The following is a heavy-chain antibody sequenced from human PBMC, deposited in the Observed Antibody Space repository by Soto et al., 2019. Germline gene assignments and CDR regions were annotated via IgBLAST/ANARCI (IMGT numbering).Heavy chain of an antibody. CDR3: ARGPPGRNWLDP. CDR2: IYPDDSDT. V-gene: IGHV5-51*01. D-gene: IGHD3-10*01. J-gene: IGHJ5*02. Sequence: EVQLVQSGAEVKKPGESLKISCKGSGYSFINYWIGWMRQKPGKGLEWMGIIYPDDSDTRYSPSFQGQVTILVDKSITTAYLQWSSLKASDSAMYYCARGPPGRNWLDPWGQGTLVTVSS. CDR1: GYSFINYW.